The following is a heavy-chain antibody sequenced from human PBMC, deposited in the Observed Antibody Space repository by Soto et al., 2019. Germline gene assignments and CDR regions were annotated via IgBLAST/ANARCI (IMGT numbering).Heavy chain of an antibody. CDR3: ARAYNAAWYNGNDNPPTYLDY. CDR1: GGSISSSNW. CDR2: IYHSGST. D-gene: IGHD1-20*01. Sequence: QVQLQESGPGLVKPSGTLSLTCAVSGGSISSSNWWSWVRQPPGKGLEWIGEIYHSGSTNYNPSLKSRVTRSVDKSKNQFSLKLSSVTAADTAVYYWARAYNAAWYNGNDNPPTYLDYWGQGTLVTVSS. V-gene: IGHV4-4*02. J-gene: IGHJ4*02.